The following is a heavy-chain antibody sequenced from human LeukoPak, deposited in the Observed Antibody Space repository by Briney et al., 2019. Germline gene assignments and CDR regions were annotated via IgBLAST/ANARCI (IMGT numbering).Heavy chain of an antibody. D-gene: IGHD4-17*01. V-gene: IGHV4-61*01. CDR2: IYYSGST. Sequence: PSETLSLTCTVSGGSISSSSYYWSWIRQPPGKGLEWIGYIYYSGSTNYNPSLKSRVTISVDTSKNQFSLKLSSVTAADTAVYYCARVVTVTTAFDIWGQGTMVTVSS. CDR3: ARVVTVTTAFDI. CDR1: GGSISSSSYY. J-gene: IGHJ3*02.